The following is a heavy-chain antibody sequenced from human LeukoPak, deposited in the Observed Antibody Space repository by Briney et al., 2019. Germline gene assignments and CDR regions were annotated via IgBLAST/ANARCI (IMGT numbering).Heavy chain of an antibody. CDR2: ISYDGSNK. V-gene: IGHV3-30*03. CDR3: ARGSDYYDSSALRY. D-gene: IGHD3-22*01. CDR1: GFTFSSYG. J-gene: IGHJ4*02. Sequence: GGSLRLSCAASGFTFSSYGMHWVRQAPGKGLEWVAVISYDGSNKYYADSVKGRFTISRDNSKNTLYLQMDSLRAEDTAVYYCARGSDYYDSSALRYWGQGTLVTVSS.